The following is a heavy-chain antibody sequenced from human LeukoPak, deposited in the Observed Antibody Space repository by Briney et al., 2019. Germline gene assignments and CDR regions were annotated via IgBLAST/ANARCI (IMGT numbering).Heavy chain of an antibody. CDR2: ISAGADTT. D-gene: IGHD2/OR15-2a*01. Sequence: GGSLRLSCAASGFTFSNYGMHWVRQAPGRGLEWVSAISAGADTTCYADSVRGRVTISRDNSKNTVYLQMNSLRAEDTAIYYCAKDPGNYFLEFDYRGQGTLVTVSS. J-gene: IGHJ4*02. V-gene: IGHV3-23*01. CDR3: AKDPGNYFLEFDY. CDR1: GFTFSNYG.